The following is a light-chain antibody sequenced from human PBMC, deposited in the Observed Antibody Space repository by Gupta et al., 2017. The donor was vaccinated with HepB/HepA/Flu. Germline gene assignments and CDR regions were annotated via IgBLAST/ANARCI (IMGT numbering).Light chain of an antibody. CDR1: QSVSSN. CDR2: DVS. Sequence: IVLTQSPATLSLSPGEKATLTCRASQSVSSNLDWYQQKPGQAPRLLINDVSKRATGIPARFSGSGSGTDFTLTISSLEPEDVAVYYCHQRSNWPITFGQGTRLEIK. V-gene: IGKV3-11*01. J-gene: IGKJ5*01. CDR3: HQRSNWPIT.